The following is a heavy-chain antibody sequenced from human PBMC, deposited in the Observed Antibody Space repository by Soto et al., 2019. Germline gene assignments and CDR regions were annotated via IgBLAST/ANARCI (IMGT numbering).Heavy chain of an antibody. CDR3: ARGGDWGYAFDI. Sequence: EVQLVESGGGLVKPGGSLRLSCAASGFTFSSYSMNWVRQAPGKGLEWVSSISSSSSYIYYADSVKGRFTISRDNAKNSLYLQMNSLRAEDKAVYYCARGGDWGYAFDIWGQGTMVTVSS. CDR2: ISSSSSYI. V-gene: IGHV3-21*01. J-gene: IGHJ3*02. CDR1: GFTFSSYS. D-gene: IGHD7-27*01.